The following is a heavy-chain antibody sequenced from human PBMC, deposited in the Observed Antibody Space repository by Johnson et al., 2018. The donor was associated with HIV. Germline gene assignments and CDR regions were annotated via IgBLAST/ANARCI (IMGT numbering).Heavy chain of an antibody. Sequence: QVQLVESGGGVVQPGRSLRLSCAASGFTFSSYAMHWVRQAPGKGLEWVSAISGSGGSTYYAASVKGRFTISRDNSKNTLYLQMNSLRAEDTAGYYCAREGSTVVTSAFDIWGQGTMVTVSS. CDR2: ISGSGGST. CDR1: GFTFSSYA. V-gene: IGHV3-64*04. D-gene: IGHD4-23*01. CDR3: AREGSTVVTSAFDI. J-gene: IGHJ3*02.